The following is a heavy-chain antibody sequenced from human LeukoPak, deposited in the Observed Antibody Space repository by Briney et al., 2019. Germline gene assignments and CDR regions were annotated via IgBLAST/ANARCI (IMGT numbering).Heavy chain of an antibody. D-gene: IGHD3/OR15-3a*01. CDR3: ARRRDFIDY. CDR1: GFTLSGYY. V-gene: IGHV3-11*01. J-gene: IGHJ4*02. Sequence: PGGSLRLSCAASGFTLSGYYMSWIRQAPGKGLEWVSYSSSSGSTMYYADSVKGRFAISRDNAKNSLYLQMNSLRAEDTAVYYCARRRDFIDYWGQGTLVTVSS. CDR2: SSSSGSTM.